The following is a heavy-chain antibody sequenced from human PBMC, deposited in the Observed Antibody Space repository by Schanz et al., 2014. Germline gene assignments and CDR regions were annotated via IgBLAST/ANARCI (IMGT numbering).Heavy chain of an antibody. Sequence: LQLQESGSGLMKPSETLSLTCTVSGGSISSSNYYWGWIRQPPGKGLEWIESIYYSGSTYYNPSFKSRVSTSVDTPKNQFSRKRSSVTAADTAVYYCARDRGHGDLPGDIWGQGTMVTVSS. D-gene: IGHD4-17*01. CDR2: IYYSGST. CDR1: GGSISSSNYY. CDR3: ARDRGHGDLPGDI. V-gene: IGHV4-39*02. J-gene: IGHJ3*02.